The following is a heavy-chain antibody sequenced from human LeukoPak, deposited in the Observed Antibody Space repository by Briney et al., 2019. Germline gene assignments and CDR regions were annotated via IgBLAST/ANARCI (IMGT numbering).Heavy chain of an antibody. CDR3: ARGGPTVNYYYGMDV. CDR1: GFTFSSYG. CDR2: IWYDGSNK. D-gene: IGHD4-17*01. J-gene: IGHJ6*02. Sequence: GRSLRLSCAASGFTFSSYGMHWVRQAPGKGLEWVAVIWYDGSNKYYADSVKGRFTISRDNSKNTLYLQMNSLRAEDTAVYYCARGGPTVNYYYGMDVWGQGTTVTVSS. V-gene: IGHV3-33*01.